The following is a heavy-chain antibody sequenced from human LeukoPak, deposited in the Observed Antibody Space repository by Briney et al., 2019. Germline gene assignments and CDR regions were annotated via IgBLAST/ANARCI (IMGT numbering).Heavy chain of an antibody. D-gene: IGHD6-13*01. V-gene: IGHV3-23*01. CDR1: GFTFSSYA. J-gene: IGHJ3*02. CDR2: ISGSGGST. CDR3: AKDRLAAAGDWALDAFDI. Sequence: PGGSLRLSCAASGFTFSSYAMSWVRQAPGKGLEWVSAISGSGGSTYYADSVKGRFTISRDNSKNTLYLQMNSLRAEDTAVYYCAKDRLAAAGDWALDAFDIWGQGAMVTVSS.